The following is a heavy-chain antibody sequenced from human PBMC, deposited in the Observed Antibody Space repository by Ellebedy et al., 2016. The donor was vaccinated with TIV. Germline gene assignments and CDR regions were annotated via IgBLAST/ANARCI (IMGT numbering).Heavy chain of an antibody. CDR2: ITGSGGST. V-gene: IGHV3-23*01. CDR3: VRDLHWSYVD. J-gene: IGHJ4*02. CDR1: GFTFSTYG. Sequence: GESLKLSCAASGFTFSTYGLSWVRQAPGKGLEWVSRITGSGGSTYYADSVWGRFTISRDNSKNTLYLQMSSLKAEDSAVYYCVRDLHWSYVDWGQGTLVTVSS. D-gene: IGHD1-7*01.